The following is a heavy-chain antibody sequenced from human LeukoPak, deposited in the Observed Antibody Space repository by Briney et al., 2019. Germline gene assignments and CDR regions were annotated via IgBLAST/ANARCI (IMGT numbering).Heavy chain of an antibody. CDR2: ISGSGGST. D-gene: IGHD3-3*01. J-gene: IGHJ6*02. CDR3: AKAELYYDFWSGYQYYYYGMDV. V-gene: IGHV3-23*01. Sequence: PGGSLRPSCAASGFTFSSYAMSWVRQAPGKGLEWVSAISGSGGSTYYADSVKGRFTISRDSSKNTLYLQMNSLRAEDTAVYYCAKAELYYDFWSGYQYYYYGMDVWGQGTTVTVSS. CDR1: GFTFSSYA.